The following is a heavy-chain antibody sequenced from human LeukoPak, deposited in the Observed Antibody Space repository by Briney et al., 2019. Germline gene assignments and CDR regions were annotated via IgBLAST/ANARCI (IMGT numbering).Heavy chain of an antibody. CDR3: ARQGRIAVAGSPPRYYFDY. CDR2: IYYSGST. Sequence: PSETLSLTCTVSGGPISSSSYCWGWIRQPPGKGLEWIGSIYYSGSTYYNPSLKSRVTISVDTSKNQFSLKLSSVTAADTAVFYCARQGRIAVAGSPPRYYFDYWGQGTLVTVSS. V-gene: IGHV4-39*01. CDR1: GGPISSSSYC. D-gene: IGHD6-19*01. J-gene: IGHJ4*02.